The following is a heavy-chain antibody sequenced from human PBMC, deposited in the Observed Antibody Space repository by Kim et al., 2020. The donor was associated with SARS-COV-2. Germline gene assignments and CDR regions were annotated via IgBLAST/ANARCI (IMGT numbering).Heavy chain of an antibody. J-gene: IGHJ4*02. D-gene: IGHD5-12*01. CDR1: GFTFSNAW. CDR3: TTRGYSGYDLDY. Sequence: GGSLRLSCAASGFTFSNAWMSWVRQAPGKGLEWVGRIKSKTDGGTTDYAAPVKGRFTISRDDSKNTLFLQMNSPKTEDTAVYYCTTRGYSGYDLDYWGQGTLVSVSS. CDR2: IKSKTDGGTT. V-gene: IGHV3-15*01.